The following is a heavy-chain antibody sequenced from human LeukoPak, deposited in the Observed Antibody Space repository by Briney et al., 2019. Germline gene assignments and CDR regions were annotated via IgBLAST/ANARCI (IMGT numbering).Heavy chain of an antibody. V-gene: IGHV4-34*01. D-gene: IGHD3-10*01. Sequence: SETLSLTCAVYGGSFSGYYWSWIRQPPGKGLEWIGEINHSGSTNYNPSLKSRVTISVDTSKNQFSLKLSSVTAADTAVYYCARSGYGSGSYFAFDPWGQGTLVTVSS. CDR3: ARSGYGSGSYFAFDP. CDR1: GGSFSGYY. CDR2: INHSGST. J-gene: IGHJ5*02.